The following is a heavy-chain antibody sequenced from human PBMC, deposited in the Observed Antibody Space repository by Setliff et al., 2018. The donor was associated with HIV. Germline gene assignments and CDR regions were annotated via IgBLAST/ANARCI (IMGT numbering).Heavy chain of an antibody. D-gene: IGHD3-10*01. Sequence: ASVKVSCKPSAHPRYYYMHWVRQVPGIGLQWMGVINPSGGLTDYPQKFQGRVTMTTDTSTNTIYMQLSSLTSEDTALYYCATGHYGSDSYYSIDHWGQGTLVTVSS. CDR3: ATGHYGSDSYYSIDH. CDR2: INPSGGLT. J-gene: IGHJ4*02. V-gene: IGHV1-46*01. CDR1: AHPRYYY.